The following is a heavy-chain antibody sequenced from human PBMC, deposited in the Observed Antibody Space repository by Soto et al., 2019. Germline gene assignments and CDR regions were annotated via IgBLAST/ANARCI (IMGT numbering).Heavy chain of an antibody. CDR3: ASSYGSGYRAFDY. Sequence: QVQLVQSGAEVKRPGSSVKVSCKASGDTFSFYSINWVRQAPGLGLEWMGRINPILSMSNYAQRFQGRVTMTADKSTTTAYMELSGPRSEATAIYYCASSYGSGYRAFDYWGQGALVTVSS. V-gene: IGHV1-69*02. D-gene: IGHD3-10*01. J-gene: IGHJ4*02. CDR2: INPILSMS. CDR1: GDTFSFYS.